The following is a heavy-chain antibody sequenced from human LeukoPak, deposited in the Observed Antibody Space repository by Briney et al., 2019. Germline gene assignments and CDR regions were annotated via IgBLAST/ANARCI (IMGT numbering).Heavy chain of an antibody. V-gene: IGHV4-30-4*08. CDR2: IHYSGST. D-gene: IGHD3-22*01. CDR1: GGSISSGDYY. Sequence: PSQTLSLTCTVSGGSISSGDYYWSWIRQPPGKGLEWIGYIHYSGSTYYNPSLKSRVTISVDTSKNQFSLKLSSVTAADTAVYYCARDRTYYYDSSGYYDAFDIWGQGTMVTVSS. J-gene: IGHJ3*02. CDR3: ARDRTYYYDSSGYYDAFDI.